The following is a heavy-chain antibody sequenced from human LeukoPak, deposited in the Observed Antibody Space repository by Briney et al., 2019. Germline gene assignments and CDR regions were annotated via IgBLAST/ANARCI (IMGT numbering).Heavy chain of an antibody. CDR2: ISYDGSNK. Sequence: GGSLRLSCAASGFTFSSYAMHWVRQAPGKGLEWVAVISYDGSNKYYADSVKGRFTISRDNSKNTLYLQMNSLRAEDTAVYYCARDPVPWGYLDYWGQGTLDTVSS. J-gene: IGHJ4*02. CDR3: ARDPVPWGYLDY. V-gene: IGHV3-30-3*01. D-gene: IGHD7-27*01. CDR1: GFTFSSYA.